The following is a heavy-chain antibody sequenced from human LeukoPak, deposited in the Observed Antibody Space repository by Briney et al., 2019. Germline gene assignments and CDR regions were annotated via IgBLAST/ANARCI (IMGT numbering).Heavy chain of an antibody. CDR1: GFTFSSYA. Sequence: QPGGSLRLSCAASGFTFSSYAMSWVRQAPGKGLEWVSAISGSGGSTYYADSVKGRFTISRDNSKNTLYLQMNSLGAEDTAVYYCARDVRSSSSWYFDYWGQGILVTVSS. J-gene: IGHJ4*02. D-gene: IGHD6-13*01. CDR2: ISGSGGST. CDR3: ARDVRSSSSWYFDY. V-gene: IGHV3-23*01.